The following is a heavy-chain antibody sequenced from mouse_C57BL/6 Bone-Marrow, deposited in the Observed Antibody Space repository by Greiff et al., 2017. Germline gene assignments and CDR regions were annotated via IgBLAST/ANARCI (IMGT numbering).Heavy chain of an antibody. CDR3: ARSSTFFYYFDY. CDR2: FHPYNDDT. J-gene: IGHJ2*01. Sequence: VQLQQSGAELVKPGASVTMSCKASGYTFTTYPIEWMKQNHGKSLEWIGNFHPYNDDTTYNEKFKGKATLTVEKSSNTVYLELSRLTSDDSAVXYCARSSTFFYYFDYWGQGTTLTVSS. CDR1: GYTFTTYP. V-gene: IGHV1-47*01. D-gene: IGHD5-1*01.